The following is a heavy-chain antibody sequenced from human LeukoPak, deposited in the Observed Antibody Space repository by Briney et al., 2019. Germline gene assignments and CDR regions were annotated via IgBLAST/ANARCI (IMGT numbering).Heavy chain of an antibody. J-gene: IGHJ4*02. Sequence: SETLSLTCAVYGGSFSGYYWSWIRQPPGKGLEWIGSISYSGSTKYNPSLKSRITISVDTSENHFSLKLNSVTAADTAIYYCARQRTVVTPEFFDYWGQGTLVIVSS. D-gene: IGHD4-23*01. V-gene: IGHV4-34*01. CDR1: GGSFSGYY. CDR2: ISYSGST. CDR3: ARQRTVVTPEFFDY.